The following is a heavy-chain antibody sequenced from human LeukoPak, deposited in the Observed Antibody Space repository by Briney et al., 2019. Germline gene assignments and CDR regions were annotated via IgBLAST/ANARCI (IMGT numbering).Heavy chain of an antibody. Sequence: PSETLSLTCTVSGGSVSNYHCSWIRQPAGKGLEWIGQIHTSGSTNYNPPLKSRVTMSIDTTENQLSLTIRSVTAADTAVYYCARRDISSGWSFDYWGQGTLVTVSS. V-gene: IGHV4-4*07. CDR3: ARRDISSGWSFDY. D-gene: IGHD6-19*01. CDR1: GGSVSNYH. J-gene: IGHJ4*02. CDR2: IHTSGST.